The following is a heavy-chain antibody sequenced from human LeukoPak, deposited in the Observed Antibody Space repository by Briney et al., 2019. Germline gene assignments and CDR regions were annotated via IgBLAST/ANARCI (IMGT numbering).Heavy chain of an antibody. D-gene: IGHD1-14*01. CDR3: ALETGPSEYYFDY. CDR2: INAGNGNT. Sequence: ASVKVSCKASGYTFTSYAMHWVRQAPGQGLEWMGWINAGNGNTKYSQKFQGRVTITRDTSASTAYMELSSLRSEDTAVYYCALETGPSEYYFDYWGQGTLVTVSS. V-gene: IGHV1-3*01. CDR1: GYTFTSYA. J-gene: IGHJ4*02.